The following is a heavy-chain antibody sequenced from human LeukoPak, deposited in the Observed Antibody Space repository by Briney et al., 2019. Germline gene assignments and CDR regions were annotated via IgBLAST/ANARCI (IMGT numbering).Heavy chain of an antibody. D-gene: IGHD2-21*02. CDR3: ARGTVVVTAISGDFDY. Sequence: GGSLRLSCAASGFTFSSYSMNWVRQAPGKGLEWVSYISSSSSTIYYADSVKGRSTISRDNAKNSLYLQMNSLRAEDTAVYYCARGTVVVTAISGDFDYWGQGTLVTVSS. CDR1: GFTFSSYS. CDR2: ISSSSSTI. V-gene: IGHV3-48*01. J-gene: IGHJ4*02.